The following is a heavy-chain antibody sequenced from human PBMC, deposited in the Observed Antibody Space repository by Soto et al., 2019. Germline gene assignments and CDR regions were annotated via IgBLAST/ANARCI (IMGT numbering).Heavy chain of an antibody. D-gene: IGHD2-15*01. CDR1: GFTFSYG. CDR3: AREGYCSGGGCYSGMDV. Sequence: QVQLVESGGGVAQPGRSLGLSCEPSGFTFSYGFHWVRQAQGRGLEWVAVIWWDGSNKFYADSVKGRFTISRDNSKKTLYLQMNSLRAEDTAVYYCAREGYCSGGGCYSGMDVWGQGTTVTVSS. J-gene: IGHJ6*02. V-gene: IGHV3-33*01. CDR2: IWWDGSNK.